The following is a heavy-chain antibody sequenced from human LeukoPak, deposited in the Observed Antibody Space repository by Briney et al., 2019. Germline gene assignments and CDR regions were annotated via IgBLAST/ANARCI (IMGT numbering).Heavy chain of an antibody. V-gene: IGHV4-59*01. CDR3: ARSDYGDRSLDY. J-gene: IGHJ4*02. CDR2: IYYSGST. D-gene: IGHD4-17*01. Sequence: SETLSLTCTVSGGSISSYYWSWIRQPPGKGLEWIGYIYYSGSTNYNPSLKSRVTISVDTSKNQFSLKLSSVTAADTAVYCCARSDYGDRSLDYWGQGTLVTVSS. CDR1: GGSISSYY.